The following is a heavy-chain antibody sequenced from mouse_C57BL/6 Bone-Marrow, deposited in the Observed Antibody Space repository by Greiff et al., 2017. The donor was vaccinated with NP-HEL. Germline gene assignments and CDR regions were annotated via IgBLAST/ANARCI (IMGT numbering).Heavy chain of an antibody. CDR3: ARQKSCYDYLDY. CDR2: IYPRSGNT. D-gene: IGHD2-3*01. V-gene: IGHV1-81*01. Sequence: QVQLQQSGAELARPGASVTLSCKASGYTFTSYGISWVKQRTGQGLEWIGEIYPRSGNTYYNEKFKGKATLTADKSSSTAYMELRSLTSEDSAVYFCARQKSCYDYLDYWGQGTTLTVSS. CDR1: GYTFTSYG. J-gene: IGHJ2*01.